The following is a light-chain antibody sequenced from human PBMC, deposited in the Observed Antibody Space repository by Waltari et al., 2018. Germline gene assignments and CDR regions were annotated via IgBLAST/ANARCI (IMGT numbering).Light chain of an antibody. J-gene: IGLJ3*02. V-gene: IGLV3-1*01. Sequence: SYELTQPPSVSVSPGQTATITCSGDELGNKYASWYQQQPGQSPVLLIFEDDKRPSGIPERFSGSNSGNTATLTITGTQALDEADYYCQVWDSRGDDMVFGGGTKLTVL. CDR2: EDD. CDR3: QVWDSRGDDMV. CDR1: ELGNKY.